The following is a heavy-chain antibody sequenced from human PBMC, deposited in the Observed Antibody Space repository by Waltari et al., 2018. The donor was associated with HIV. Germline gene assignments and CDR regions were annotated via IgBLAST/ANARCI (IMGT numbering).Heavy chain of an antibody. V-gene: IGHV3-74*01. CDR3: SRDTFGEYDF. D-gene: IGHD3-3*01. J-gene: IGHJ4*02. CDR1: GFSVTNYW. Sequence: EVQLVQSGGGLIKPGGSLRLSCAASGFSVTNYWMHWVRQRPGKGLVLVSRINIDGRTIDYADSVKGRFTISRDSAKNTLSLQMNSLREEDTAVYYCSRDTFGEYDFWGQGALVTVSS. CDR2: INIDGRTI.